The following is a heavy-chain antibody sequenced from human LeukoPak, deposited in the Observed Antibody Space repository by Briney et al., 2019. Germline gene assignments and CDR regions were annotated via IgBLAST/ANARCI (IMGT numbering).Heavy chain of an antibody. J-gene: IGHJ4*02. CDR3: ARDLFVKELLYYFDS. CDR1: GFTFSTYS. V-gene: IGHV3-21*01. D-gene: IGHD2/OR15-2a*01. CDR2: ISSSSSYI. Sequence: GGSLRLSCAPSGFTFSTYSMNWVRQAPGKGLEWVSFISSSSSYIYYADSVKGRFTISRDNAKNSLYLQMNSLRAEDTAVYYCARDLFVKELLYYFDSWGPGTLVTVSS.